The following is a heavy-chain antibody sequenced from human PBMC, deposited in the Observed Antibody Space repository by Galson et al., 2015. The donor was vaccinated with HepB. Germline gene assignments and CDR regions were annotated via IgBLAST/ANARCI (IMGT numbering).Heavy chain of an antibody. Sequence: SLRLSCAASGFTFSSYGMHWVRQAPGKGLEWVAVIWYDGSNKYYADSVKGRFTISRDNTKNTLYLQMNSLRAEDTAVYYCARVRYNWNLHGAFDIWGQGTMVTVSS. CDR1: GFTFSSYG. J-gene: IGHJ3*02. D-gene: IGHD1-20*01. CDR3: ARVRYNWNLHGAFDI. V-gene: IGHV3-33*01. CDR2: IWYDGSNK.